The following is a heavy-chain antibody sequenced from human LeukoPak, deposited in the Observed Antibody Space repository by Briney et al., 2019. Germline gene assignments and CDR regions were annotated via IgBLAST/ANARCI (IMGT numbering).Heavy chain of an antibody. D-gene: IGHD2/OR15-2a*01. CDR3: ARRGHYTFPY. Sequence: SETLSLTCSVSEASFSNANYYWVWIRQPPGRGLEWVGSIYYDGTIYYNSSLMSRVTVSVDTSKNQFSLKLTSVTAADTAVYFCARRGHYTFPYWGQGALVTVSS. CDR1: EASFSNANYY. J-gene: IGHJ4*02. V-gene: IGHV4-39*01. CDR2: IYYDGTI.